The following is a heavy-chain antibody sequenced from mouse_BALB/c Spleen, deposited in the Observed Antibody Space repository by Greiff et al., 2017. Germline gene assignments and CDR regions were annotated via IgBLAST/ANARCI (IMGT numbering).Heavy chain of an antibody. J-gene: IGHJ3*01. V-gene: IGHV5-4*02. CDR1: GFTFSDYY. CDR2: ISDGGSYT. D-gene: IGHD1-1*01. CDR3: AREEDYYGST. Sequence: EVKLEESGGGLVKPGGSLKLSCAASGFTFSDYYMYWVRQTPEKRLEWVATISDGGSYTYYPDSVKGRFTISRDNAKNNLYLQMSSLKSEDTAMYYCAREEDYYGSTWGQGTLVTVSA.